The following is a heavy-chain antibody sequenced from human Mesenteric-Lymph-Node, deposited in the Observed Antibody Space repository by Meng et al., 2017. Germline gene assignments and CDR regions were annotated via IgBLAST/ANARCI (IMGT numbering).Heavy chain of an antibody. Sequence: SETLSLTCTVSGGSISSYYWSWIRQPPEKRLEWIGEIYQSGDTNYSPSLKSRITMSVDTAKNQFSLKLSSVTAADTAVYYCARDPPPDAFDIWGQGTMVTVSS. J-gene: IGHJ3*02. CDR3: ARDPPPDAFDI. CDR2: IYQSGDT. V-gene: IGHV4-59*12. CDR1: GGSISSYY.